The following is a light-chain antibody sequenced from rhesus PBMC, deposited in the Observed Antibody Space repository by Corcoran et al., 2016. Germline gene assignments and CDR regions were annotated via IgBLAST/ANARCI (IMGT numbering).Light chain of an antibody. V-gene: IGKV1S21*01. CDR1: QDLSNF. CDR3: LQYNRAPYS. CDR2: DVS. J-gene: IGKJ2*01. Sequence: DIQMTQSPSSLSASVGDRVTITCRASQDLSNFLSWYQQKPGKAPKLLIYDVSTLQSGVPSRFSGSGSGTEFTLTINSLQPEDVATYYCLQYNRAPYSFGQGSKVDIK.